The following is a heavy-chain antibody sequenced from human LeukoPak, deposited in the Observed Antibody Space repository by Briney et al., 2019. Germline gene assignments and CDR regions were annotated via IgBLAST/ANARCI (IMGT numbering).Heavy chain of an antibody. D-gene: IGHD2-2*01. CDR1: GFTFSSYA. Sequence: GGSLRLSCAASGFTFSSYAMSWVRQAPGKGLEWVSAVSTSGGSTYYADSVKGRFTISRDNSENTLYLQMNSLRAEDTALYFCAKDMSYCSSTSCHYYYYGMDVWGQGTTVTVSS. J-gene: IGHJ6*02. CDR2: VSTSGGST. V-gene: IGHV3-23*01. CDR3: AKDMSYCSSTSCHYYYYGMDV.